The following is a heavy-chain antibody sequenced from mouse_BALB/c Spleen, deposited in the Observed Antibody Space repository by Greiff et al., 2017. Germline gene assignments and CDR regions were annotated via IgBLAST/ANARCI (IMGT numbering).Heavy chain of an antibody. J-gene: IGHJ2*01. Sequence: EVKVVESGGGLVKPGGSLKLSCAASGFTFSSYAMSWVRQTPEKRLEWVASISSGGSTYYPDSVKGRFTISRDNARNILYLQMSSLRSEDTAMYYCARGGDGPFDYWGQGTTLTVSS. CDR3: ARGGDGPFDY. V-gene: IGHV5-6-5*01. CDR1: GFTFSSYA. CDR2: ISSGGST. D-gene: IGHD2-3*01.